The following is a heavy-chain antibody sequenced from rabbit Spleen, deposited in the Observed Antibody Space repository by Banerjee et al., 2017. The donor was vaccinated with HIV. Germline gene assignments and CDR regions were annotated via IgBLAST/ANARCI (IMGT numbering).Heavy chain of an antibody. J-gene: IGHJ4*01. D-gene: IGHD7-1*01. CDR2: IDSGSSGFT. V-gene: IGHV1S45*01. Sequence: QEQLEESGGGLVKPGGTLTLTCTASGFSFSSSYYMCWVRQAPGKGLEWIACIDSGSSGFTYFASWAKGRFTISKTSSTTVTLQMTSLTAADTATYFCARGLYAGYSAYGYNTGGFNLWGPGTLVTVS. CDR3: ARGLYAGYSAYGYNTGGFNL. CDR1: GFSFSSSYY.